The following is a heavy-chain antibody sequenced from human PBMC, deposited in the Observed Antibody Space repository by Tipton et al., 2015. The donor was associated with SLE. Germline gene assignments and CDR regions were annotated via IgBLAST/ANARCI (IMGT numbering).Heavy chain of an antibody. CDR3: AGITDYYGPVDY. CDR2: IYHDGTP. Sequence: LRLSCTVSGGSISSYYWSWIRQPPGKGLEWIGNIYHDGTPYYSPSFKSRVTISVDRSQNQFSLRLRSVTAADTAVYYCAGITDYYGPVDYWGLGTLVTVSS. CDR1: GGSISSYY. J-gene: IGHJ4*02. V-gene: IGHV4-59*12. D-gene: IGHD3-10*01.